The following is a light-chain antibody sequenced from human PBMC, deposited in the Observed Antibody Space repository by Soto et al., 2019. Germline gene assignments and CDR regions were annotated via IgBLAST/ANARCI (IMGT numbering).Light chain of an antibody. CDR3: CSYSSGNSLLI. Sequence: QSVLTQPASVSGSPGQSITIACTGSSSVIGGYNFVSWYQKHPGTAPKLVISDVSNRPSGVSNRFSGSKSGNTASLTISGLQAGDEADYYCCSYSSGNSLLIFGSGTQLTVL. CDR1: SSVIGGYNF. CDR2: DVS. J-gene: IGLJ6*01. V-gene: IGLV2-14*03.